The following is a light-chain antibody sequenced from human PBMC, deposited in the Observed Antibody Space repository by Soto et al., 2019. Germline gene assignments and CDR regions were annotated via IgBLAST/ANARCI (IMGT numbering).Light chain of an antibody. CDR1: ESIDNW. J-gene: IGKJ1*01. CDR3: QQYDLYST. V-gene: IGKV1-5*01. CDR2: AAS. Sequence: DIQMTQSPSTLSASVGDTVTITCRASESIDNWLAWYQQKPGKVPKLLIYAASTLQSGVPSRFSGSGSGTEFSLTITSLQPDDFATYYCQQYDLYSTFGQGTKVDI.